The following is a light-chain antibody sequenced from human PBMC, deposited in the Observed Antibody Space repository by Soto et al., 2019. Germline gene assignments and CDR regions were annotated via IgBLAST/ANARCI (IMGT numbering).Light chain of an antibody. CDR3: QQFNSYPIT. Sequence: GVRVTITCRASQDIRGALAWYQQKPGKAPKILIYDVSTLESGDPSRFSGSSSGTDFTLTISSLQPVDFATYYCQQFNSYPITFGQGTRLDIK. J-gene: IGKJ5*01. CDR2: DVS. CDR1: QDIRGA. V-gene: IGKV1-13*02.